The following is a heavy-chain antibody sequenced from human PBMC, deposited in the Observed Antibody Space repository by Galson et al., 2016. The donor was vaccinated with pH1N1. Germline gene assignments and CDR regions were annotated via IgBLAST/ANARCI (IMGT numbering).Heavy chain of an antibody. J-gene: IGHJ4*02. Sequence: SLRLSCAASGFTFRTYAMHWVRQAPGKGLEYVSGINNLGGSTYYANSVKGRFTISRDNAKNTLYLQMGSLRPEDMAVYYCAREDYYDSSGFGYWGQGTLGTVSS. CDR2: INNLGGST. D-gene: IGHD3-22*01. V-gene: IGHV3-64*01. CDR1: GFTFRTYA. CDR3: AREDYYDSSGFGY.